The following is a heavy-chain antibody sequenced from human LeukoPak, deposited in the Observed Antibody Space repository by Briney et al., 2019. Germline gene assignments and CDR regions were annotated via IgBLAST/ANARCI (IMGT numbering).Heavy chain of an antibody. CDR2: ISGSGGST. V-gene: IGHV3-23*01. Sequence: PGGSLRLSCAASGFTFSSYAMSWVRQAPGXXXXWVSAISGSGGSTYYADSVKGRFTISRDNSKNTLYLQMNSLRAEDTAVYYCAKAIAARPPDAFDIWGQGTMVTVSS. D-gene: IGHD6-6*01. CDR3: AKAIAARPPDAFDI. J-gene: IGHJ3*02. CDR1: GFTFSSYA.